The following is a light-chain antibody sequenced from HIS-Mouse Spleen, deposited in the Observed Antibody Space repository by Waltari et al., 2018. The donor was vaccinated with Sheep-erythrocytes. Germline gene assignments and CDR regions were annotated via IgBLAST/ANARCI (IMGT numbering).Light chain of an antibody. CDR2: EVS. CDR1: SRDVGGYHY. Sequence: QSALTQPASVSGSPGQPITISCTGTSRDVGGYHYFSWDQQHPGKAPKLRIYEVSNRPSGVSNRFSGSKSGNTASLTISGLQAEDEADYYCSSYTSSSTWVFGGGTKLTVL. V-gene: IGLV2-14*01. J-gene: IGLJ3*02. CDR3: SSYTSSSTWV.